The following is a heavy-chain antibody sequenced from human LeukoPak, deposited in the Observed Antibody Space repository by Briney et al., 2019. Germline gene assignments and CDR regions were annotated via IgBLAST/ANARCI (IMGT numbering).Heavy chain of an antibody. V-gene: IGHV3-48*03. D-gene: IGHD2-21*01. CDR2: ISHSGNTI. J-gene: IGHJ4*02. Sequence: GGSLPLSCEASGFSFSSFWMHWLRQAPGKGLEWVSYISHSGNTIYYADSVKGRFTISRDNAKNSLYLQMNSLRAEDTAVYYCGRDGGGDRRDCFDYWGQGTLVTVSS. CDR1: GFSFSSFW. CDR3: GRDGGGDRRDCFDY.